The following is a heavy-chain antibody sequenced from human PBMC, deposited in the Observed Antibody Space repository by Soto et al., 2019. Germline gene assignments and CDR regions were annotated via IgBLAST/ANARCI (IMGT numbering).Heavy chain of an antibody. V-gene: IGHV3-66*01. CDR3: ARDEVHCSGGSCYGVTMDV. Sequence: GGSLRLSCAASGFNFRNYAMSWVRQAPGKGLEWVSVIQRGGSTYYADTVKGRFTISRDNSKNTLYLQMNSLRAEDTAVYYCARDEVHCSGGSCYGVTMDVWGKGTTVTVSS. D-gene: IGHD2-15*01. CDR2: IQRGGST. J-gene: IGHJ6*03. CDR1: GFNFRNYA.